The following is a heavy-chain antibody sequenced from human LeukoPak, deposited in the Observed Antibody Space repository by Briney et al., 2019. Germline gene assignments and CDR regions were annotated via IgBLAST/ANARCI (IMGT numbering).Heavy chain of an antibody. CDR2: VYHSGSS. V-gene: IGHV4-4*02. Sequence: SETQSLTCAVSGGSISSLNWWSWVRQPPGKGLEWIGEVYHSGSSNYNPSLKSRVTISVDKSKNQFSLKLSSVTAADTAVYYCARGRDGYNPFDYWGQGTLVTVSS. CDR1: GGSISSLNW. CDR3: ARGRDGYNPFDY. J-gene: IGHJ4*02. D-gene: IGHD5-24*01.